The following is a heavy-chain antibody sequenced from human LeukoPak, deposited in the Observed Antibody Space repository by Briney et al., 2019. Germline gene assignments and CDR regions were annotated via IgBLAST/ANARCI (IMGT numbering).Heavy chain of an antibody. CDR3: ARLASSRYCSSAACSRDY. CDR2: INHSGST. D-gene: IGHD2-2*01. CDR1: GGSFSGYY. V-gene: IGHV4-34*01. J-gene: IGHJ4*02. Sequence: SETLSLTCDVYGGSFSGYYWSWIRQPPGKGLEWIGEINHSGSTNYNPSLKSRVTVSVDTSKNQFSLKLSSVTAADTGVYYCARLASSRYCSSAACSRDYWGQGTLVIVSS.